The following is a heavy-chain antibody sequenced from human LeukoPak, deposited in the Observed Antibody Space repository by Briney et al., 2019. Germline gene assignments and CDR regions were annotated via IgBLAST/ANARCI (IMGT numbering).Heavy chain of an antibody. CDR2: INRSGST. CDR1: GGSFSDYY. CDR3: APRGDIEHSYGYGKWFDP. D-gene: IGHD5-18*01. J-gene: IGHJ5*02. V-gene: IGHV4-34*01. Sequence: SETLSLTCAVYGGSFSDYYWSWIRQPPGKGLEWIGEINRSGSTNYNASLKSRVTISVDTSKNQFSLRLSSVTAADTAVYYCAPRGDIEHSYGYGKWFDPWGQGTRVTVSS.